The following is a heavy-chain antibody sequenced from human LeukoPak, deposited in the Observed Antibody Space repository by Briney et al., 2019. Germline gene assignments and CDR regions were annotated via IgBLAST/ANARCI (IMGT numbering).Heavy chain of an antibody. CDR3: ARDQLTGTRWFDP. CDR2: ISYDGSNK. J-gene: IGHJ5*02. D-gene: IGHD1-7*01. CDR1: GFTFSSYG. V-gene: IGHV3-30*03. Sequence: PGGSLRLSCAASGFTFSSYGMHWVRQAPGKWLEWVAVISYDGSNKYYADSVKGRFTISRDNSKNTLYLQMNSLRAEDTAVYYCARDQLTGTRWFDPWGQGTLVTVSS.